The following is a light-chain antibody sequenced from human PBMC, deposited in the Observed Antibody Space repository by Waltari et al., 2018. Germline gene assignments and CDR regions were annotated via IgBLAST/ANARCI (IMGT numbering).Light chain of an antibody. CDR3: CSYEGTWV. CDR1: GSDVGDYNY. CDR2: DVT. Sequence: QSALTQPRSVSGSPGQSVTISCTGTGSDVGDYNYVSWYQQHPGKAPKLVSYDVTKRPSGVPDRFSGSKSGNSASLTVSGLQAEDEADYYCCSYEGTWVFGGGTKLTVL. J-gene: IGLJ3*02. V-gene: IGLV2-11*01.